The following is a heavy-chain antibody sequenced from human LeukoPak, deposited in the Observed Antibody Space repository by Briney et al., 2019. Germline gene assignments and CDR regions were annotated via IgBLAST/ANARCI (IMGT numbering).Heavy chain of an antibody. CDR2: TYYSGST. CDR1: GGSISSGDYY. CDR3: ARATSMGAFDI. J-gene: IGHJ3*02. D-gene: IGHD3-16*01. V-gene: IGHV4-30-4*01. Sequence: SETLSLTCTVSGGSISSGDYYWSWIRQPPGKGLEWIGYTYYSGSTYYNPSLKSRVTISVDTSKNQFSLKLSSVTAADTAVYYCARATSMGAFDIWGQGTMVTVSS.